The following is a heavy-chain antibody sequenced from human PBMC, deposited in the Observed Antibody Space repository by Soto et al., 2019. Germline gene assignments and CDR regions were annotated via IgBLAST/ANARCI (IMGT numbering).Heavy chain of an antibody. CDR3: AKVMVRGVIIKKLNWFDP. Sequence: GGSLRLSCAASGFTFSSYAMSWVRQAPGKGLEWVSAISGSGGSTYYADSVKGRFTISRDNSKNTLYLQMNSLRAEDTAVYYCAKVMVRGVIIKKLNWFDPWGQGTLVTVS. V-gene: IGHV3-23*01. CDR1: GFTFSSYA. D-gene: IGHD3-10*01. CDR2: ISGSGGST. J-gene: IGHJ5*02.